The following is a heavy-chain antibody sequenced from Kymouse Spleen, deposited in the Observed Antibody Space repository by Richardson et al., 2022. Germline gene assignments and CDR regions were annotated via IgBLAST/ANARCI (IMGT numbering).Heavy chain of an antibody. CDR2: INHSGST. CDR3: ARLAVAAPYYYGMDV. V-gene: IGHV4-34*01. CDR1: GGSFSGYY. Sequence: QVQLQQWGAGLLKPSETLSLTCAVYGGSFSGYYWSWIRQPPGKGLEWIGEINHSGSTNYNPSLKSRVTISVDTSKNQFSLKLSSVTAADTAVYYCARLAVAAPYYYGMDVWGQGTTVTVSS. D-gene: IGHD6-19*01. J-gene: IGHJ6*02.